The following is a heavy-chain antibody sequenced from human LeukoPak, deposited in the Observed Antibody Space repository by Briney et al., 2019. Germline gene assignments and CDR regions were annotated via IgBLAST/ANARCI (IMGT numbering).Heavy chain of an antibody. V-gene: IGHV4-34*01. CDR2: INHSGST. J-gene: IGHJ4*02. D-gene: IGHD6-19*01. CDR1: GGFFGGYY. Sequence: SETRSLARAVDGGFFGGYYWSWNRQPPGKVLEWIGEINHSGSTNYNPSLKSRVTISVDTSKNQFSLKLSSVTAADTAVYYCASHPLEYSSGWYGYWGQGTLVTVSS. CDR3: ASHPLEYSSGWYGY.